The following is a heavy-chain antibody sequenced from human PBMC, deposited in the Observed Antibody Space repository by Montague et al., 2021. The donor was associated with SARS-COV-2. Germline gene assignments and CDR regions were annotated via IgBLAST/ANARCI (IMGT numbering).Heavy chain of an antibody. Sequence: SLRLSCAASGFTFGDYAMHWVRQAPGKGLEWVSGISWNSGSIGYADSVKGRFTISRDNAKNSLYLQMNSLRAEDTALYYCAKTREPQDRSSWYGLRWNYFDYWGQGTLVTVSS. CDR1: GFTFGDYA. CDR2: ISWNSGSI. J-gene: IGHJ4*02. CDR3: AKTREPQDRSSWYGLRWNYFDY. V-gene: IGHV3-9*01. D-gene: IGHD6-13*01.